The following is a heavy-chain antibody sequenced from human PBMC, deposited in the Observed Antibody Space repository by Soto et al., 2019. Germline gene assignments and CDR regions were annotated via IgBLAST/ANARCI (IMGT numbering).Heavy chain of an antibody. Sequence: GGSLRLSCAASGFTFSSYSMNWVRQAPGKGLEWVSSISSSSSYIYYADSVKGRFTISRDNAKNSLYLQMNSLRAEDTAVYYCARVKDYYYDSSGLDYWGQGTLVTVSS. CDR2: ISSSSSYI. CDR3: ARVKDYYYDSSGLDY. CDR1: GFTFSSYS. D-gene: IGHD3-22*01. J-gene: IGHJ4*02. V-gene: IGHV3-21*01.